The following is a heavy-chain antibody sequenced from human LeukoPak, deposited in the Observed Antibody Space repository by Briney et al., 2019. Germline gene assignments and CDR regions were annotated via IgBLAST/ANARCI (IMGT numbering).Heavy chain of an antibody. Sequence: GASVKVSCKASGGTFSSYAISWVRQAPGQGLEWMGGIIPIFGTANYAQKFQGRVAITADESTSTAYMELSSLRSEDTAVYYCASSYYDSSGYYYFDYWGQGTLVTVSS. V-gene: IGHV1-69*13. CDR3: ASSYYDSSGYYYFDY. CDR2: IIPIFGTA. J-gene: IGHJ4*02. CDR1: GGTFSSYA. D-gene: IGHD3-22*01.